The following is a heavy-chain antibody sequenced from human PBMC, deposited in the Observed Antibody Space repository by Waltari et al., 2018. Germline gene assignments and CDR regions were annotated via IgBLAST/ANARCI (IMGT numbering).Heavy chain of an antibody. CDR2: YKENGRTI. D-gene: IGHD2-15*01. CDR1: GFTVSRNW. J-gene: IGHJ4*02. V-gene: IGHV3-74*01. Sequence: EVQVVESGGGLVQPGGSLRLSCAASGFTVSRNWLHWVRQDPGEGLGWVSQYKENGRTINYAGSVRGRFTISRDNTKNMLYLQMSSLRAEDTAIYYCARDFGGRNDYWGQGTLVTVSS. CDR3: ARDFGGRNDY.